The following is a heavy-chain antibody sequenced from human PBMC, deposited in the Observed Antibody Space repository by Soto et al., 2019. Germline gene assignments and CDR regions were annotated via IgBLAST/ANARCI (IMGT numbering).Heavy chain of an antibody. CDR2: ISASGGTA. V-gene: IGHV3-23*01. CDR3: AKLTYPSDSTGYYYERVSGWIDS. Sequence: GGSLRLSCAASGFMFSSYSMSWVRQAPGKGLEWGSSISASGGTANLADSVEGRCTISRDNSKSTLYLQMNSLRAEDTAVYYCAKLTYPSDSTGYYYERVSGWIDSWGQGTLVTVSS. CDR1: GFMFSSYS. J-gene: IGHJ5*01. D-gene: IGHD3-22*01.